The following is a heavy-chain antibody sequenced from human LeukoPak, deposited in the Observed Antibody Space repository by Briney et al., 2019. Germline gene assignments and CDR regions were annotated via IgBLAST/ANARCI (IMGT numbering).Heavy chain of an antibody. V-gene: IGHV4-4*02. CDR2: IYHSGST. D-gene: IGHD3-9*01. Sequence: TSETLSLTCAVSGGSISSSNWWSWVRQPPGKGLEWIGEIYHSGSTNYNPSLKSRVTISVDKSKNHFSLKLSSVTAADTAVYYCARVPVVLRYFDWLTPFDYWGQGTLVTVSS. J-gene: IGHJ4*02. CDR1: GGSISSSNW. CDR3: ARVPVVLRYFDWLTPFDY.